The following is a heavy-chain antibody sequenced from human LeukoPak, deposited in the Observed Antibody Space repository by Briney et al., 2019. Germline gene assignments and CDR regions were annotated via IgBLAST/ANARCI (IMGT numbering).Heavy chain of an antibody. CDR2: ISGSGGST. CDR3: AKAREDYYDSSGYDDFDY. D-gene: IGHD3-22*01. Sequence: GGSLRLSCAASGFTFVVNWVRQAPGKGLQWVSTISGSGGSTYYADSVKGRFTISRDNSKNTLYLQMNSLRAEDTAVYYCAKAREDYYDSSGYDDFDYWGQGTLVTVSS. V-gene: IGHV3-23*01. CDR1: GFTFV. J-gene: IGHJ4*02.